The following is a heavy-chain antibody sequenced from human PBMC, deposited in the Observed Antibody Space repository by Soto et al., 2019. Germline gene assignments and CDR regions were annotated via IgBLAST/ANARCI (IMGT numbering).Heavy chain of an antibody. CDR1: GGTFSSYA. CDR3: ARRKDTAMATWGAFDI. J-gene: IGHJ3*02. Sequence: QVQLVQSGAEVKKPGSSVKVSCKASGGTFSSYAISWVRQAPGQGLEWMGGIIPIFGTATYAKKFQGRVTITADESTSTAYMELSSLRSEDTAVYYCARRKDTAMATWGAFDIWGQGTMVTVSS. V-gene: IGHV1-69*01. D-gene: IGHD5-18*01. CDR2: IIPIFGTA.